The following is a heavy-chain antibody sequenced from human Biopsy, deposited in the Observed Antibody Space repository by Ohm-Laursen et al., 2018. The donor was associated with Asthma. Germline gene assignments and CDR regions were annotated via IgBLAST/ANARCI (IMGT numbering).Heavy chain of an antibody. CDR3: ARGDSSGWSHYYFDY. Sequence: GTLSLTCIVSGDAMSTSGSYWGWIRQSPGKGLEWIGETNERGVTNNNPSLKSRVIISIDTYWNRVSLKLTSVTAADTAVYYCARGDSSGWSHYYFDYWGQGTLVTVSS. CDR1: GDAMSTSGSY. J-gene: IGHJ4*02. V-gene: IGHV4-39*07. CDR2: TNERGVT. D-gene: IGHD6-19*01.